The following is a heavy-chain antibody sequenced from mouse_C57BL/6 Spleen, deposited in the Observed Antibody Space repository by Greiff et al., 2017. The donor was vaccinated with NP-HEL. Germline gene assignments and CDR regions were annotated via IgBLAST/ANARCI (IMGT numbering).Heavy chain of an antibody. D-gene: IGHD2-4*01. CDR1: GYAFSSYW. CDR2: IYPGDGDT. Sequence: QVQLQQSGAELVKPGASVTISCKASGYAFSSYWLNWVKQRPGRGLEGIGQIYPGDGDTNYNGKFKGKATLTADTSSSTAYMQLSSLTSADSAVDFCARAWDYDGDAMDYWGQGTSVTVSS. J-gene: IGHJ4*01. V-gene: IGHV1-80*01. CDR3: ARAWDYDGDAMDY.